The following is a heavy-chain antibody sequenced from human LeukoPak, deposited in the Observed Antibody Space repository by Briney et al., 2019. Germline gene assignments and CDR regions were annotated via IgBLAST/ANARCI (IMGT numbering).Heavy chain of an antibody. CDR2: IYYSGST. CDR3: ARRRGYSYGRDPHFDY. D-gene: IGHD5-18*01. Sequence: NTSETLSLTCTVSGVSISSSSYYWGWIRRPPGKGLEWIGSIYYSGSTYYNPSLKSRVTISVDTSKNQFSLKLSSVTAADTAVYYCARRRGYSYGRDPHFDYWGQGTLVTVSS. V-gene: IGHV4-39*01. CDR1: GVSISSSSYY. J-gene: IGHJ4*02.